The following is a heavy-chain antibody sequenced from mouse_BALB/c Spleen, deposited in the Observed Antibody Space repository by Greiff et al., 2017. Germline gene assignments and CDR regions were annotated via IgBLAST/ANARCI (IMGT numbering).Heavy chain of an antibody. CDR1: GFTFSSYT. CDR2: ISSGGSYT. CDR3: ARGGLLRREFDY. V-gene: IGHV5-6-4*01. J-gene: IGHJ2*01. Sequence: EVMLVESGGGLVKPGGSLKLSCAASGFTFSSYTMSWVRQTPEKRLEWVATISSGGSYTYYPDSVKGRFTISRDNAKNTLYLQMSSLKSEDTAMYYCARGGLLRREFDYWGQGTTLTVSS. D-gene: IGHD1-1*01.